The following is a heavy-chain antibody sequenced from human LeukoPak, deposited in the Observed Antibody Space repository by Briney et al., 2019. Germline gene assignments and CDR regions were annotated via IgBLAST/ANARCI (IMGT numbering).Heavy chain of an antibody. D-gene: IGHD3-22*01. J-gene: IGHJ3*02. Sequence: SVKVSCKASGYTFSNYDISWVRQAPGQGLEWMGGIIPIFGTANYAQKFQGRVTITADESTSTAYMELSSLRSEDTAVYYCARMELDYYDSSGYYYGAFDIWGQGTMVTVSS. CDR1: GYTFSNYD. V-gene: IGHV1-69*13. CDR3: ARMELDYYDSSGYYYGAFDI. CDR2: IIPIFGTA.